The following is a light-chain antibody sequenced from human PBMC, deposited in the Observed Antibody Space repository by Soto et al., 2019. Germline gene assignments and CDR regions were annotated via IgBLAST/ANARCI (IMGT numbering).Light chain of an antibody. Sequence: EIVLTQSPGTLSLSPGERATLSCRASHSVSSSYLAWYQQKPGQAPRLLIYGAFSRATGIPDRFSGSGSGTACTLTSSRLEPDDIALYYCPLYGSSPPYTFGQGAKLEIK. CDR3: PLYGSSPPYT. J-gene: IGKJ2*01. V-gene: IGKV3-20*01. CDR2: GAF. CDR1: HSVSSSY.